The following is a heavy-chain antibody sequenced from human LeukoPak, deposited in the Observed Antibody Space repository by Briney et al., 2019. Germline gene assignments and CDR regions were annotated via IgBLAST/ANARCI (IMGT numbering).Heavy chain of an antibody. J-gene: IGHJ3*01. Sequence: GGSPRLSCAASGFTFSSHWMHWVRQVPGRGPVWVSRINLDGSNTIYADSVKGRFTISRDNAKNTLHLQMSSLRAEDTALYYCARDRTDDVGRNYHPMFDLWGQGTMVTVSS. CDR2: INLDGSNT. D-gene: IGHD3-10*01. V-gene: IGHV3-74*01. CDR1: GFTFSSHW. CDR3: ARDRTDDVGRNYHPMFDL.